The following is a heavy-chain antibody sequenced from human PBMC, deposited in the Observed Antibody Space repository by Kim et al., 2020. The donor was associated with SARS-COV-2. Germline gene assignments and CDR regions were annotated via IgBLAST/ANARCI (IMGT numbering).Heavy chain of an antibody. CDR2: IYPGDSDT. D-gene: IGHD3-10*01. J-gene: IGHJ6*02. CDR1: GYSFTSYW. V-gene: IGHV5-51*01. CDR3: ARHLNYYGSGSYYTATNDYYYGMDV. Sequence: GESLKISCKGSGYSFTSYWIGWVRQMPGKGLEWMGIIYPGDSDTRYSPSFQGQVTISADKSISTAYLQWSSLKASYTAMYYCARHLNYYGSGSYYTATNDYYYGMDVWGQGTTVTVSS.